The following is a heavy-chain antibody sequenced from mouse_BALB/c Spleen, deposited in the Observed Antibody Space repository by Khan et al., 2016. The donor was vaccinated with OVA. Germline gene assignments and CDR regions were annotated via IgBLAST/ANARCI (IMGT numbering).Heavy chain of an antibody. Sequence: EVQLQESGPGLVKPSQSLSLTCTVTGYSITSGYGWNWIRQFPGNKLEWMGYISSSGSTNYNPSLKSRISITRDTSKNQVFLQLNSVTTEDTAKYYCARTARIKYWGQGTTLTVSS. V-gene: IGHV3-2*02. J-gene: IGHJ2*01. CDR1: GYSITSGYG. D-gene: IGHD1-2*01. CDR3: ARTARIKY. CDR2: ISSSGST.